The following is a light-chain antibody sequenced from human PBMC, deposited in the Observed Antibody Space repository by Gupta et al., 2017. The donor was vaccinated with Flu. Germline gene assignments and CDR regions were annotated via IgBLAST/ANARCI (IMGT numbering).Light chain of an antibody. Sequence: QSAPTQPRPASASPGQSVTISCTGSSNDVGGSNRVYWYQQRPGKAPKLLLYDVTERPSGVPDRFSGSKSGNTASLTISGLQADDEADYYCSSYAGRVTWVFGTGTTVTVL. CDR3: SSYAGRVTWV. J-gene: IGLJ1*01. CDR2: DVT. CDR1: SNDVGGSNR. V-gene: IGLV2-11*01.